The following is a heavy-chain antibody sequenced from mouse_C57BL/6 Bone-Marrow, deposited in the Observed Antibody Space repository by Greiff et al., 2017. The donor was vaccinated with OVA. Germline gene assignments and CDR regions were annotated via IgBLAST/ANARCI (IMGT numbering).Heavy chain of an antibody. CDR3: ARRYYLDY. CDR1: GFTFSSYA. Sequence: EVKLMESGGGLVKPGGSLKLSCAASGFTFSSYAMSWVRQTPEKRLEWVATISDGGSYTYYPDNVKGRFTISRDNAKNNLYLQVSHLKSEDTAMYYCARRYYLDYWGQGTTLTVSS. J-gene: IGHJ2*01. V-gene: IGHV5-4*03. CDR2: ISDGGSYT.